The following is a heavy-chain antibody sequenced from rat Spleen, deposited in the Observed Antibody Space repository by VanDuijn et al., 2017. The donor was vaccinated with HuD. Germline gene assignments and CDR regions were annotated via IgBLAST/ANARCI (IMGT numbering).Heavy chain of an antibody. CDR3: ARHNSGYGVMDA. V-gene: IGHV5-7*01. J-gene: IGHJ4*01. CDR1: GLSFSNYN. D-gene: IGHD4-3*01. Sequence: EVKLVESGGGLVQPGRSLKLSCAASGLSFSNYNMAWVRQAPKKGLEWVATISYDGSSTYYRDSVKGRFTISRDNAKSTLYLQMDSLRSEDTATYYCARHNSGYGVMDAWGQGASVTVSS. CDR2: ISYDGSST.